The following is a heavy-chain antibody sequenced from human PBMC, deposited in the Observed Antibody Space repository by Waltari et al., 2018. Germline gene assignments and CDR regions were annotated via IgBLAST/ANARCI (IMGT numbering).Heavy chain of an antibody. J-gene: IGHJ4*02. D-gene: IGHD6-19*01. CDR1: GFTFSSYS. V-gene: IGHV3-48*01. Sequence: EVQLVESGGGLVQPGGSLRLSCAASGFTFSSYSMNWVRQAPGKGLEWVSYISSSSSTIYYADSVKGRFTISRDNAKNSLYLQMNSLRAEDTAVYYCARGVRIAVDPYYFDYWGQGTLVT. CDR2: ISSSSSTI. CDR3: ARGVRIAVDPYYFDY.